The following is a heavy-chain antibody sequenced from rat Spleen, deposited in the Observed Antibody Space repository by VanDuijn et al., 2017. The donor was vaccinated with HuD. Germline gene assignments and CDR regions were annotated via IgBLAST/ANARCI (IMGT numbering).Heavy chain of an antibody. Sequence: EVQLQESGPGLVKPSQSLSLTCSVTGHDITSSYRWNWIRKFPGNKLEWMGYINSAGTTNYNPSLKSRISITRDTSKNQFFLQVNSVTTEDTATYYCARTTTEGVMDAWGQGASVTVSS. D-gene: IGHD1-11*01. V-gene: IGHV3-3*01. CDR1: GHDITSSYR. CDR3: ARTTTEGVMDA. J-gene: IGHJ4*01. CDR2: INSAGTT.